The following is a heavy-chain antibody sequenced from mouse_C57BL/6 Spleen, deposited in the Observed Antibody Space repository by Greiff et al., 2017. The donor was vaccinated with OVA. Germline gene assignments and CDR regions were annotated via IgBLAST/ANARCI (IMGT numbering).Heavy chain of an antibody. V-gene: IGHV10-1*01. D-gene: IGHD2-5*01. CDR3: VDSTFAY. J-gene: IGHJ3*01. CDR1: GFSFNTYA. Sequence: GGGLVQPKGSLKLSCAASGFSFNTYAMNWVRQAPGKGLEWVARIRSKSNNYATYYADSVKDRFTISRDDSESMLYLQMNNLKTEDTAMYYCVDSTFAYWGQGTLVTVSA. CDR2: IRSKSNNYAT.